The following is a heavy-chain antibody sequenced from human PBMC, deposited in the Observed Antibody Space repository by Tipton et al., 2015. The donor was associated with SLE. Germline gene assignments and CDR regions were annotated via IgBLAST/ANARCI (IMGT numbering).Heavy chain of an antibody. D-gene: IGHD3-3*01. V-gene: IGHV3-30*18. CDR1: EFTFSRYG. CDR2: ISSDGSNQ. CDR3: AKDQKDYDFWSAYWRWFDP. J-gene: IGHJ5*02. Sequence: RSLRLSCAASEFTFSRYGMHWVRQAPGKGLEWVAVISSDGSNQYYADSVKGRFTISRDNSKNTLYLQMNSLRPEDTAIYYCAKDQKDYDFWSAYWRWFDPWGQGTLVTVSS.